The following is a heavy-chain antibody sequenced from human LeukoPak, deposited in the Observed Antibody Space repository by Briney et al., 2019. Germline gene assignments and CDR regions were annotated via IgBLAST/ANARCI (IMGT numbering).Heavy chain of an antibody. CDR1: GYTFTSYG. V-gene: IGHV1-18*01. CDR3: ARDKISRYYDSSGYFDY. D-gene: IGHD3-22*01. Sequence: ASVKVSCKACGYTFTSYGISLVRQAPGQGLEWMGWISAYNGNTNYAQKLQGRVTMTTDTSTSTAYMELRSLRSDDTAVYYCARDKISRYYDSSGYFDYWGQGTLVTVSS. CDR2: ISAYNGNT. J-gene: IGHJ4*02.